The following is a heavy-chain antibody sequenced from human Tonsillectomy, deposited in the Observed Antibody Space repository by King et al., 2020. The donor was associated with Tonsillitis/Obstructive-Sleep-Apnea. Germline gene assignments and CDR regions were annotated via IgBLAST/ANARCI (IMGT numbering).Heavy chain of an antibody. J-gene: IGHJ3*02. Sequence: TLKESGPALVKPTQTLTLTCTFSGFSLSTIGMCVSWIRQPPGKALEWLARIDWDDDKYYTTSLKTRLTISKDTSKNQVVLTMTNMDPVDTATYYCARIQPRGYSYGPDDAFDIWGQGTMVTVSS. CDR3: ARIQPRGYSYGPDDAFDI. V-gene: IGHV2-70*11. CDR2: IDWDDDK. CDR1: GFSLSTIGMC. D-gene: IGHD5-18*01.